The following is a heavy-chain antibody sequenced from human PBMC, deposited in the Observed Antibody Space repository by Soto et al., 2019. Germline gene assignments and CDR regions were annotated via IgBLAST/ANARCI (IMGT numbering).Heavy chain of an antibody. Sequence: GGSLRLSCAASGFTFSSYAMHWVRQAPGKGLEWVAVISYDGSNKYYADSVKGRFTISRDNSKNTLYLQMNSLRAEDTAVYYCAKDWIVVVPAAPDAFDIWGQGTMVTVSS. CDR3: AKDWIVVVPAAPDAFDI. D-gene: IGHD2-2*01. CDR2: ISYDGSNK. J-gene: IGHJ3*02. V-gene: IGHV3-30-3*01. CDR1: GFTFSSYA.